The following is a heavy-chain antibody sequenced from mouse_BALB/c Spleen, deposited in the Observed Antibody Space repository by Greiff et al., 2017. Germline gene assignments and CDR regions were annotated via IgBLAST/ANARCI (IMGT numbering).Heavy chain of an antibody. Sequence: LQQPGSELVRPGASVKLSCKASGYTFTSYWMHWVKQRPGQGLEWIGNIYPGSGSTNYDEKFKSKATLTVDTSSSTAYMQLSSLTSEDSAVYYCTRGMNWDGAMDYWGQGTSVTVSS. J-gene: IGHJ4*01. CDR3: TRGMNWDGAMDY. CDR2: IYPGSGST. V-gene: IGHV1S22*01. D-gene: IGHD4-1*01. CDR1: GYTFTSYW.